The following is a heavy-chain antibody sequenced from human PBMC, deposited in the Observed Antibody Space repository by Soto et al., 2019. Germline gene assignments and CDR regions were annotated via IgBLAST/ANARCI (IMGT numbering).Heavy chain of an antibody. J-gene: IGHJ6*02. CDR3: AKDLKASGGHSGTLNYYYGMDV. Sequence: QVQLVESGGGVVQPGRSLRLSCASSGFSFSTHGMQWVRQAPGKGLEWVAIISYDGFIKYSADDVKGRFTISRDNSKNTLFLQMDSLRAEDSAVYYCAKDLKASGGHSGTLNYYYGMDVWGQGITVIVSS. CDR2: ISYDGFIK. D-gene: IGHD3-10*01. V-gene: IGHV3-30*18. CDR1: GFSFSTHG.